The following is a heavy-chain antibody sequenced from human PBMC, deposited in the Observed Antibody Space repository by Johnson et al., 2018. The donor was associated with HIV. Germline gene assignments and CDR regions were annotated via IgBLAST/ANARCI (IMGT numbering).Heavy chain of an antibody. CDR3: AKDSTITIFGVVTSPYGFDV. CDR2: IGTAGDT. D-gene: IGHD3-3*01. V-gene: IGHV3-13*01. Sequence: WVRQATGKGLEWVSAIGTAGDTYYPGSVKGRFTISRENAKNSLYLQMNSLRAGDTAVYYCAKDSTITIFGVVTSPYGFDVWGQGTMVTVSS. J-gene: IGHJ3*01.